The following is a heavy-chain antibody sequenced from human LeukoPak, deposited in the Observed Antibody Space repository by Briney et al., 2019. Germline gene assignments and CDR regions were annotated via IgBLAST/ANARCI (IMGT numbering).Heavy chain of an antibody. Sequence: NPSQTLSLTCTVSGDSISSADYYWSWIRQPAGKGLEWIGSIYYSGSTYYNPSLKSRVTISVDTSKNQFSLKLSSVTAADTAVYYCARLHRWVVVAATGRSDYWGQGTLVTVSS. D-gene: IGHD2-15*01. V-gene: IGHV4-30-2*03. CDR2: IYYSGST. J-gene: IGHJ4*02. CDR3: ARLHRWVVVAATGRSDY. CDR1: GDSISSADYY.